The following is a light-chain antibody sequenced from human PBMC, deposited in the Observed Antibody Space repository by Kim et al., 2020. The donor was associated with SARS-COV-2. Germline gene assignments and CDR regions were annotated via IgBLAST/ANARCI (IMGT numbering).Light chain of an antibody. CDR2: AAS. V-gene: IGKV1-17*01. CDR3: LQHNSYPLT. Sequence: DIQMTQSPSSLSASVGDRVTITCRAGQGIRNDLSWYQQKPGKDPKRLIYAASSLQTGVPSRFSGSGSGTEFTLTISSLQPGDFATYYCLQHNSYPLTFGGGTKVDIK. J-gene: IGKJ4*01. CDR1: QGIRND.